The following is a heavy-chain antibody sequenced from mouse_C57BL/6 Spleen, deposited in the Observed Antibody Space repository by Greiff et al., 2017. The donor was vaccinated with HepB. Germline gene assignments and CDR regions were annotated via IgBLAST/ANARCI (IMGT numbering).Heavy chain of an antibody. Sequence: DVHLVESGGDLVKPGGSLKLSCAASGFTFSSYGMSWVRQTPDKRLEWVATISSGGSYTYYPDSVKGRFTISRDNAKNTLYLQMSSLKSEDTAMYYCARQDSTVVAYYFDYWGQGTTLTVSS. D-gene: IGHD1-1*01. J-gene: IGHJ2*01. CDR1: GFTFSSYG. CDR2: ISSGGSYT. CDR3: ARQDSTVVAYYFDY. V-gene: IGHV5-6*01.